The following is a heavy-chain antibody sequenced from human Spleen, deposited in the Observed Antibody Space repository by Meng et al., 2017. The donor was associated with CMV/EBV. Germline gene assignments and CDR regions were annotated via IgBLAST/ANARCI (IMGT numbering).Heavy chain of an antibody. D-gene: IGHD2-2*01. J-gene: IGHJ2*01. CDR2: IKQDGSEK. Sequence: GGSLRLSCAASGFTFSSYWMSWVRQAPGKGLEWVANIKQDGSEKYYVDSVKGRFTISRDNSKNTLYLQMNSLRAEDTAVYYCARGALGYCSSTSCGWYFDLWGRGTLVTVSS. CDR3: ARGALGYCSSTSCGWYFDL. CDR1: GFTFSSYW. V-gene: IGHV3-7*03.